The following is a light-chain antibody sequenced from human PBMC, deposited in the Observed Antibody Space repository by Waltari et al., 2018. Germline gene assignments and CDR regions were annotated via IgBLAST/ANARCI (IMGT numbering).Light chain of an antibody. CDR2: QDV. CDR1: ELEDKY. V-gene: IGLV3-1*01. CDR3: QARDSSTVI. Sequence: SYELTQPPSESVSPGQTANITCSGSELEDKYIFWYRQKPGQSPVLVIYQDVKRPSGIPERLSGSNSGNTATLTISGTQAIDEAYYYCQARDSSTVIFGGGTKLTVL. J-gene: IGLJ2*01.